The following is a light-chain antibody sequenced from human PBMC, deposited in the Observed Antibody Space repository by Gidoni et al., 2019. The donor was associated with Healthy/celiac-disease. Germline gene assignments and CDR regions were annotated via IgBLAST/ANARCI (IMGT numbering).Light chain of an antibody. CDR2: DNN. Sequence: QSVLTQPPSVSAAPGPKVTISCSGSSPNIGNNYVSWYQQLPGTAPKLLIYDNNKRPSGIPDRFSGSKSGTSATLGITGLQTGDEADYYCGTWDSSLSARVFGGGTKLTVL. V-gene: IGLV1-51*01. J-gene: IGLJ3*02. CDR1: SPNIGNNY. CDR3: GTWDSSLSARV.